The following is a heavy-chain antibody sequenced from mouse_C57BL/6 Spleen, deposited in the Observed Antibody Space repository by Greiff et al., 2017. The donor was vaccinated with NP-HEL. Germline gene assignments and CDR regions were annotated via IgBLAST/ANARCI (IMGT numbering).Heavy chain of an antibody. CDR2: IYPSDSET. Sequence: VQLQQPGAELVRPGSSVKLSCKASGYTFTSYWMDWVKQRPGQGLEWIGNIYPSDSETHYNQKFKDKATLTVDKSSSTAYMQLSSLTSEDSAVYYCARGWAQATLYAMDYWGQGTSVTVSS. CDR1: GYTFTSYW. J-gene: IGHJ4*01. D-gene: IGHD3-2*02. V-gene: IGHV1-61*01. CDR3: ARGWAQATLYAMDY.